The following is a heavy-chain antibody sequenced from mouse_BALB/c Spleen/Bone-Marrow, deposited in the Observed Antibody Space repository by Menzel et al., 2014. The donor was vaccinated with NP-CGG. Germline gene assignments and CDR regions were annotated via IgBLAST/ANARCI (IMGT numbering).Heavy chain of an antibody. CDR1: GFNIKDTY. V-gene: IGHV14-3*02. J-gene: IGHJ3*01. D-gene: IGHD2-3*01. Sequence: EVQGVESGAEFVKPGASVKLSCTASGFNIKDTYMHWVKRRPEQGLEWIGRIDPANDNTKYDPKFQGKATITADTSSNTAYLQLSSLTAEDTAVYCCARADGYYAWFADWGQGTLVTVSA. CDR2: IDPANDNT. CDR3: ARADGYYAWFAD.